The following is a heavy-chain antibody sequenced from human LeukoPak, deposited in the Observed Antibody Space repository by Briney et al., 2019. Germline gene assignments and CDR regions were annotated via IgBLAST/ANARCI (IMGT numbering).Heavy chain of an antibody. Sequence: SVKVSCKASGYTFTSYGISWVRQAPGQGLEWMGGIIPIFGTANYAQKFQGRVTITTDESTSTAYMELSSLRSEDTAVYYCARGRQLWLHYYYYYMDVWGKGTTVTVSS. D-gene: IGHD5-18*01. J-gene: IGHJ6*03. CDR1: GYTFTSYG. V-gene: IGHV1-69*05. CDR3: ARGRQLWLHYYYYYMDV. CDR2: IIPIFGTA.